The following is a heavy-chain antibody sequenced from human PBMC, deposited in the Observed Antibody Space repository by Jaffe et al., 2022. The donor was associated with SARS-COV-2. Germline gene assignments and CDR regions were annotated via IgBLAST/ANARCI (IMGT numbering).Heavy chain of an antibody. CDR3: ARDAGAVRGVIYAFDI. CDR2: SRSSGSTI. Sequence: QVQLVESGGGLVKPGGSLRLSCAASGFTFSDYYMSWIRQAPGKGLEWVSYSRSSGSTIHYADSVKGRFTISRDNAKKSLYLQMDSLRAEDTAVYYCARDAGAVRGVIYAFDIWGQGTKVTVSS. D-gene: IGHD3-10*01. V-gene: IGHV3-11*01. CDR1: GFTFSDYY. J-gene: IGHJ3*02.